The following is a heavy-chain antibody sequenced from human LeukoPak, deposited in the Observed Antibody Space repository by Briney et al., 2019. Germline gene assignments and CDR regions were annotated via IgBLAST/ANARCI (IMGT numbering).Heavy chain of an antibody. Sequence: GGSLRLSRAASGFTFDDYAMHWVRQTPGKGLEWVSGISWNSGSIGYADSVKGRFTISRDNSKNSLYLQMNSLRAEDTALYYCAKGLVGSGSYYIDYWGQGTLVTVSS. D-gene: IGHD3-10*01. CDR1: GFTFDDYA. V-gene: IGHV3-9*01. J-gene: IGHJ4*02. CDR2: ISWNSGSI. CDR3: AKGLVGSGSYYIDY.